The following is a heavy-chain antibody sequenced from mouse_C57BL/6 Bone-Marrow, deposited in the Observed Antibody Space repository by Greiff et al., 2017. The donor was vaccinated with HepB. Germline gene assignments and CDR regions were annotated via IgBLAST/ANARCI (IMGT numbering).Heavy chain of an antibody. CDR2: IDPEDGDT. D-gene: IGHD1-1*01. V-gene: IGHV14-1*01. CDR1: GFNIKDYY. CDR3: TPLLLPPFAY. J-gene: IGHJ3*01. Sequence: EVQLKESGAELVRPGASVKLSCTASGFNIKDYYMHWVKQRPEQGLEWIGRIDPEDGDTEYAPKFQGKATMTANTSSNPAYLQLSSLTSEDTAVYYCTPLLLPPFAYWGQGTLVTVSA.